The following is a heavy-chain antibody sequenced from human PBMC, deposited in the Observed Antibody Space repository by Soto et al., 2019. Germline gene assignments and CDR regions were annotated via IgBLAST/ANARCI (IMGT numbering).Heavy chain of an antibody. CDR3: ARDSSGYDAFDI. J-gene: IGHJ3*02. Sequence: PSETLSLTCTVSGGSISSSSYYWGWIRQPPGKGLEWIGSIYYSGSTNYNPSLKSRVTISVDTSKNQFSLKLSSVTAADTAVYYCARDSSGYDAFDIWGQGTMVTVSS. CDR1: GGSISSSSYY. V-gene: IGHV4-39*07. CDR2: IYYSGST. D-gene: IGHD3-22*01.